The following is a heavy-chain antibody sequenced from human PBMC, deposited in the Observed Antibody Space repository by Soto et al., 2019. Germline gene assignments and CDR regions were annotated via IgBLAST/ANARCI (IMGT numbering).Heavy chain of an antibody. CDR1: GFTVSSNY. Sequence: GGSLRLSCAASGFTVSSNYMSWVRQAPGKGLEWVSVIYSGGSTYYADSVKGRFTISRDNYKNTLYLQMNSLRAEDTAVYYCGRDRGGCDSLTGYYGYGVDEWGQGTTV. CDR3: GRDRGGCDSLTGYYGYGVDE. J-gene: IGHJ6*02. D-gene: IGHD3-9*01. CDR2: IYSGGST. V-gene: IGHV3-53*01.